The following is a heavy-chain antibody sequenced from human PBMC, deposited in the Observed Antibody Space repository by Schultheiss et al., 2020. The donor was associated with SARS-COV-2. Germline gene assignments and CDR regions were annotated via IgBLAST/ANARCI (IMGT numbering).Heavy chain of an antibody. CDR1: GFTFSSYA. D-gene: IGHD3-9*01. J-gene: IGHJ4*02. CDR2: ISGSGGST. V-gene: IGHV3-23*01. CDR3: ARGRILTGYYDY. Sequence: GGSLRLSCAASGFTFSSYAMSWVRQAPGKGLEWVSAISGSGGSTYYADSVKGRFTISRDNSKNTLYLQMNSLRAEDTAVYYCARGRILTGYYDYWGQGTLVTVSS.